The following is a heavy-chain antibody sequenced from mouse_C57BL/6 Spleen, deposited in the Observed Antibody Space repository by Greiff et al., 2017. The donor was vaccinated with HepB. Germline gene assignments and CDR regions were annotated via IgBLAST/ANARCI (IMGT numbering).Heavy chain of an antibody. V-gene: IGHV5-9*01. CDR2: ISGGGGNT. CDR3: ARHGYYGSSPSYAMDY. J-gene: IGHJ4*01. Sequence: EVMLVESGGGLVKPGGSLKLSCAASGFTFSSYTMSWVRQTPEKRLEWVATISGGGGNTYYPDSVKGRFTISRDNAKNTLYLQMSSLRSEDTALYYCARHGYYGSSPSYAMDYWGQGTSVTVSS. D-gene: IGHD1-1*01. CDR1: GFTFSSYT.